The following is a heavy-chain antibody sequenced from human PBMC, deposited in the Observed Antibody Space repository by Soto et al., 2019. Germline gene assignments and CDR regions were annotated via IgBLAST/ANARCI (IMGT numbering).Heavy chain of an antibody. CDR1: GFTFSDFY. CDR3: VRGGGGGQFDY. Sequence: SGGSLRLSCAASGFTFSDFYITWVRQAPGKGLEWLSYISINSNHKEYGDSVKGRHTISRDNAKNSLYLQMNSLRADDTAVYYCVRGGGGGQFDYWGQGTLVTVSS. D-gene: IGHD2-21*01. CDR2: ISINSNHK. V-gene: IGHV3-11*06. J-gene: IGHJ4*02.